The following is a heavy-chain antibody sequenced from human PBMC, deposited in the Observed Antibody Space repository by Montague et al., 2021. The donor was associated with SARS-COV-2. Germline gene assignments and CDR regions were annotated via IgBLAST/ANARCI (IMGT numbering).Heavy chain of an antibody. Sequence: SLRLSCAASGFTFNTYAMIWVRQAPGKGLEWVSAASGSGRATYYADSVKGRFTISRDNSQNILYLQMNSLRAEDTAAYYCVKDGTPGRYTGTWYKVWFDSWGQGALVTVSS. V-gene: IGHV3-23*01. CDR1: GFTFNTYA. CDR2: ASGSGRAT. CDR3: VKDGTPGRYTGTWYKVWFDS. J-gene: IGHJ5*01. D-gene: IGHD6-13*01.